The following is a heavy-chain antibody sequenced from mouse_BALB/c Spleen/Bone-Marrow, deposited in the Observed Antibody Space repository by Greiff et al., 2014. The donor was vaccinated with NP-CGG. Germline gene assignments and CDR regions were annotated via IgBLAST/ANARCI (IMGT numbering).Heavy chain of an antibody. CDR3: ANYYYGYYFDY. D-gene: IGHD1-1*01. CDR1: GLNIKDTY. V-gene: IGHV14-3*02. CDR2: IDPANGNT. J-gene: IGHJ2*01. Sequence: VQLQQPGAELVKPGASVKLSCTASGLNIKDTYMHWVKQRPEQGLEWIGRIDPANGNTKYDPKFQDKATITADTSSNTAYLQLSSLTSEDTAVYYCANYYYGYYFDYWGQGTTLTVSS.